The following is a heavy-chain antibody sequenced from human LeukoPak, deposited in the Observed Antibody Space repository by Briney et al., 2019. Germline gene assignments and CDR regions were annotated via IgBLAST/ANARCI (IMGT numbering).Heavy chain of an antibody. J-gene: IGHJ6*03. V-gene: IGHV4-39*01. D-gene: IGHD3-3*01. CDR2: IYYSGST. Sequence: KPSETLSLTCTVSGSSISSSSYYWGWIRQPPGKGLEWIGSIYYSGSTYYNPSLKSRVTISVDTSKNQFSLKLSSVTAADTAVYYCARHVYDFWSGALNGYYYMDVWGKGTTVTVSS. CDR3: ARHVYDFWSGALNGYYYMDV. CDR1: GSSISSSSYY.